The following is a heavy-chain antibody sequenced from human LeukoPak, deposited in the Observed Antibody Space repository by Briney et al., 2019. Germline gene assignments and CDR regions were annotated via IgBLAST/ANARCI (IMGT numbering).Heavy chain of an antibody. CDR1: GGSISSYY. Sequence: SETLSLTCTVSGGSISSYYWSWIRQPPGKGLEWIGYIYYSGGTNYNPSLKSRVTISVDTSKNQFSLKLSSVTAADTAVYYCARRDLLPAFDIWGQGTMVTVSS. CDR3: ARRDLLPAFDI. CDR2: IYYSGGT. J-gene: IGHJ3*02. V-gene: IGHV4-59*08.